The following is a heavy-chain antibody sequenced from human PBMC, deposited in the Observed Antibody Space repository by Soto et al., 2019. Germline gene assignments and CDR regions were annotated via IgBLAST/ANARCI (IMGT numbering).Heavy chain of an antibody. Sequence: QVQLQQWGAGLLKPSETLSLTCAVYGGSFNNHYWTWIRQPPGQGLEWIGEVDHSGSPNYNPSLKRRVTISVDTSKNQFSLRVTSVTAADTAVYFCARGRKWLVPLFDYWGQGNLVTVSS. CDR2: VDHSGSP. V-gene: IGHV4-34*01. CDR3: ARGRKWLVPLFDY. CDR1: GGSFNNHY. D-gene: IGHD6-19*01. J-gene: IGHJ4*02.